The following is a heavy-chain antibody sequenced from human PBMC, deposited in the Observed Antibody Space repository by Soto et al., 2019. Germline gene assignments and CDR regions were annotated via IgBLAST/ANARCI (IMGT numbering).Heavy chain of an antibody. CDR3: AHYVSTSPAGWFDP. CDR2: IYWDDDT. Sequence: QITLKESGPTLVKPTQTLTMTCTFSGLSLSTSGEAVGWIRPPPGKALEWLALIYWDDDTRYNPTLTTRLTITKDPSKNKVVLTLTNMDPVDTATYYCAHYVSTSPAGWFDPWGQGILVTVSS. J-gene: IGHJ5*02. CDR1: GLSLSTSGEA. V-gene: IGHV2-5*02. D-gene: IGHD3-10*02.